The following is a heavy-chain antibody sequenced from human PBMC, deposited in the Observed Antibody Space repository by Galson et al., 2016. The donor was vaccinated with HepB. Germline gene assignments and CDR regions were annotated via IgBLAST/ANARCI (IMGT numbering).Heavy chain of an antibody. J-gene: IGHJ4*02. CDR3: STVYREDSSGYYYGIFDH. Sequence: SLRLSCAASGFTFSKYAMAWVRQVPGKGLEWVGSIRGRGDITYYSGSVEGRFTISRDNANNTVHLQMSGLTAEDTAIYYCSTVYREDSSGYYYGIFDHWGQGSLVAVSS. CDR2: IRGRGDIT. V-gene: IGHV3-23*01. D-gene: IGHD3-22*01. CDR1: GFTFSKYA.